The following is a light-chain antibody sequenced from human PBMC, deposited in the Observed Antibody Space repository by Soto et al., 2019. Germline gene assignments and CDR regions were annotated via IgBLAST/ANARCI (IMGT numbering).Light chain of an antibody. J-gene: IGKJ3*01. CDR2: GAS. V-gene: IGKV3-15*01. Sequence: EIVLTQSPGTLSLSPGERATLSCRASQSVSSSYLAWYQQKPGQAPRLLIYGASTRATGIPARFSGSGSGTEFTFTISSLQSEDFAAYYCQQYNHWPYTFGPGTKVDIK. CDR3: QQYNHWPYT. CDR1: QSVSSSY.